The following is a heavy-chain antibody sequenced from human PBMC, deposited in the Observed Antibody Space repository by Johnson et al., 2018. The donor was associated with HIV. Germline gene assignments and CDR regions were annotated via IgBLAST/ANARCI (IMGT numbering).Heavy chain of an antibody. Sequence: MQLVESGGGFVQPGGSLTLSCAASGFTFSSYWMHWVRQVAGKGLVWVARINSDGNTITYADSVKGRFTISRDNAKNSLYLQMNSLRAEDTAVYYCARDRLMTSTLFPDAFDLWGQGTMVTVSS. V-gene: IGHV3-74*01. CDR3: ARDRLMTSTLFPDAFDL. CDR2: INSDGNTI. J-gene: IGHJ3*01. D-gene: IGHD3-16*01. CDR1: GFTFSSYW.